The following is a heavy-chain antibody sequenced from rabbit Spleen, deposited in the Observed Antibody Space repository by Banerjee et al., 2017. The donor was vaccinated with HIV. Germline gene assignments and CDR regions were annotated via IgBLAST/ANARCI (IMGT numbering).Heavy chain of an antibody. CDR1: GVSFSNNHY. D-gene: IGHD6-1*01. Sequence: QSLEESGGGLVKPGASLTLTCTASGVSFSNNHYMCWVRQAPGKGLEWIACIEGGSSGSTYYASWAKGRFTISKTSSTTVTLQMTSLAAADTATCFCARGIPYGYAGDSYPPYGMDLWGPGTLVTVS. J-gene: IGHJ6*01. V-gene: IGHV1S40*01. CDR2: IEGGSSGST. CDR3: ARGIPYGYAGDSYPPYGMDL.